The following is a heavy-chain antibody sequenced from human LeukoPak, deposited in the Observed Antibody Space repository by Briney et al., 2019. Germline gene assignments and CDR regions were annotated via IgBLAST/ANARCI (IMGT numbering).Heavy chain of an antibody. D-gene: IGHD3-3*01. V-gene: IGHV1-69*05. CDR1: GGTFSSYA. J-gene: IGHJ5*02. CDR2: IIPIFGTA. CDR3: ARDPGSYDSWSGSYNWFDP. Sequence: ASVKYSCKASGGTFSSYAISWVRQAPGQGLEWMGGIIPIFGTANYAQKFQGRVTITTDESTSTAYMELSSLRSEDTAVYYCARDPGSYDSWSGSYNWFDPWGQGTLVTVSS.